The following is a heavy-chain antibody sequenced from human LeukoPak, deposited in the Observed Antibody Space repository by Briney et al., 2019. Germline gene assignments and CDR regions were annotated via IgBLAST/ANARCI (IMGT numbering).Heavy chain of an antibody. V-gene: IGHV3-66*01. Sequence: PGGSLRLPCAASGFTVSSNYMSWVRQAPGKGLEWVSVIYSGGSTYYADSVKGRFTISRDNSKNTLYLQMNSLRAEDTAVYYCAREAHGSGKYYYYGMDVWGQGTTVTVSS. CDR1: GFTVSSNY. CDR3: AREAHGSGKYYYYGMDV. CDR2: IYSGGST. J-gene: IGHJ6*02. D-gene: IGHD3-10*01.